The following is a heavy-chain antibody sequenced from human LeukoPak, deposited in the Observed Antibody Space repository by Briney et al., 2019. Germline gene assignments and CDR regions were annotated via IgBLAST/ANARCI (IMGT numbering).Heavy chain of an antibody. J-gene: IGHJ3*01. CDR3: ASLDIFRLPT. V-gene: IGHV4-4*07. D-gene: IGHD2-2*03. CDR2: IYSSGRT. CDR1: GGSISSYY. Sequence: SETLSLTCTVSGGSISSYYWSWIRQPAGEGLEWIGRIYSSGRTHYSPSLKSRVAISVDTSKNQFSLKLSSVTAADTAVYYCASLDIFRLPTWGQGTMVTVSS.